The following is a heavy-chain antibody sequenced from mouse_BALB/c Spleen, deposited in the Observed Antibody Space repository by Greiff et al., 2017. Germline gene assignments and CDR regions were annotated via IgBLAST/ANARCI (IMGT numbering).Heavy chain of an antibody. Sequence: QVQLQQSGAELMKPGASVKISCKATGYTFSSYWIEWVKQRPGHGLEWIGEILPGSGSTNYNEKFKGKATFTADTSSNTAYMQLSSLTSEDSAVYYCARRGYYGSSPYYAMDYWGQGTSVTVSS. CDR2: ILPGSGST. D-gene: IGHD1-1*01. V-gene: IGHV1-9*01. J-gene: IGHJ4*01. CDR3: ARRGYYGSSPYYAMDY. CDR1: GYTFSSYW.